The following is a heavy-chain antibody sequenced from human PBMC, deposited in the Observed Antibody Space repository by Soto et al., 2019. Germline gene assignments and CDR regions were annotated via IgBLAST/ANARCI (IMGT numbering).Heavy chain of an antibody. V-gene: IGHV3-48*03. CDR2: ISSSGSPI. CDR3: ARVSQSFIEYFQH. Sequence: GGSLRLSCAASGFTFSAYEMIWVRQAPGKGLEWVSYISSSGSPIYYADSVKGRFTISRDNAKNSLYLQMNSLRAEDMAVYYCARVSQSFIEYFQHWGQGTLVTVSS. CDR1: GFTFSAYE. D-gene: IGHD3-16*02. J-gene: IGHJ1*01.